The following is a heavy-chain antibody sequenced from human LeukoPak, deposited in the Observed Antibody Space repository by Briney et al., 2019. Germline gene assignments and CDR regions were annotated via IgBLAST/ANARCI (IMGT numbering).Heavy chain of an antibody. CDR2: IKQDGSEK. CDR1: GFTFSSYW. CDR3: ARAYDYYDSSGYSY. V-gene: IGHV3-7*01. J-gene: IGHJ4*02. Sequence: PGGSLRLSCAASGFTFSSYWMSWVRQAPGKGLEWVANIKQDGSEKYYVDSVKGRFTISRDNAKNSLYLQMNSLRAEDTAVYYCARAYDYYDSSGYSYWGQGTLATVSS. D-gene: IGHD3-22*01.